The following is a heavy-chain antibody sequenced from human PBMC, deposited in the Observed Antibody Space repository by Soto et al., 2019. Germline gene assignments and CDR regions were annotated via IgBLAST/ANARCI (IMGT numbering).Heavy chain of an antibody. CDR2: IHYSGST. CDR1: GGSISGYY. D-gene: IGHD6-13*01. Sequence: PSETLSLTCTVSGGSISGYYWSWIRQSPGKGLEWIGYIHYSGSTNYNPSLKSRVTTSVDTSKNQLSLKLSSVTAADTAVYYCARGSAAGTKSPFDYWGQGTLVTVSS. CDR3: ARGSAAGTKSPFDY. V-gene: IGHV4-59*01. J-gene: IGHJ4*02.